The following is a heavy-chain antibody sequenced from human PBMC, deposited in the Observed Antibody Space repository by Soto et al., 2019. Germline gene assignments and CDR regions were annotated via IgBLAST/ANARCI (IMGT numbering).Heavy chain of an antibody. CDR3: ARQVPRLLWFGEDFDY. Sequence: ASVKVSCKASGYTFTSYGISWVRQAPGQGLEWMGWISAYNGNTNYAQKLQSRVTMTTDTSTSTAYMELRSLRSDDTAVYYCARQVPRLLWFGEDFDYWGQGTLVTVSS. CDR1: GYTFTSYG. J-gene: IGHJ4*02. CDR2: ISAYNGNT. D-gene: IGHD3-10*01. V-gene: IGHV1-18*01.